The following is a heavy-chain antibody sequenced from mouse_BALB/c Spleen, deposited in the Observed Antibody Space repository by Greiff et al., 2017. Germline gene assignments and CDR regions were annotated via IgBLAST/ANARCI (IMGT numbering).Heavy chain of an antibody. CDR1: GFSLTSYG. CDR3: ARDNYGSPWFAY. CDR2: IWAGGST. V-gene: IGHV2-9*02. Sequence: VMLVESGPGLVAPSQSLSITCTVSGFSLTSYGVHWVRQPPGKGLEWLRVIWAGGSTNYNSALMSRLSISKDNSKSQVFLKMNSLQTDDTAMYYCARDNYGSPWFAYWGQGTLVTVSA. J-gene: IGHJ3*01. D-gene: IGHD1-1*01.